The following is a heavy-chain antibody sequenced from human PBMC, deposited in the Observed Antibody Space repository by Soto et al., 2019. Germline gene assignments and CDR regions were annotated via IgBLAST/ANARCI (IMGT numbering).Heavy chain of an antibody. V-gene: IGHV3-66*01. CDR3: ARGNGRVTKMDV. CDR2: IYISGRT. Sequence: GGSLRLSCAASALTVSSNYMSWVRQAPGKGLEWVSVIYISGRTYYADSVKGRFSISRDSSKNTLYLQMNSLRVEDTAVYYCARGNGRVTKMDVWGKGTAVTVSS. D-gene: IGHD2-21*02. J-gene: IGHJ6*04. CDR1: ALTVSSNY.